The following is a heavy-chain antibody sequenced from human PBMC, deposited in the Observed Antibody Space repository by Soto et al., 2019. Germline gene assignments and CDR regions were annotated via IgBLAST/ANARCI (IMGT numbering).Heavy chain of an antibody. V-gene: IGHV4-59*08. Sequence: SETLSLICTVSGGSINSDYWSWIRQPPGKGLEWIGYIYYSGSTNYNPSLKSRVTISVDRSKNQFSLRLSSVTAADTAVYYCARAGYGSSWPLDSWGQGTLVTVSS. D-gene: IGHD6-13*01. CDR3: ARAGYGSSWPLDS. CDR2: IYYSGST. CDR1: GGSINSDY. J-gene: IGHJ4*02.